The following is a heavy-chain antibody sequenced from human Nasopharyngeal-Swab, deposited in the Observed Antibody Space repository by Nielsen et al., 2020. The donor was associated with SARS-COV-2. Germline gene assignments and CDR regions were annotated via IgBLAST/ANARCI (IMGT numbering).Heavy chain of an antibody. Sequence: GGSLRLSCAASGFTFSSYAMSWVRQAPGKGLEWVAAISGSGGSTYYADSVKGRFTISRDNSKNTLYLQMNSLRAEDTAVYYCAKDRGRGVAIFDYWGQGTLVTVSS. D-gene: IGHD5-12*01. J-gene: IGHJ4*02. V-gene: IGHV3-23*01. CDR3: AKDRGRGVAIFDY. CDR1: GFTFSSYA. CDR2: ISGSGGST.